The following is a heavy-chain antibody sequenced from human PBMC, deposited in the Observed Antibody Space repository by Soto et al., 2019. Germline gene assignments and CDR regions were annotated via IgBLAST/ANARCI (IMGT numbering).Heavy chain of an antibody. CDR3: ARAGYGDYVTYYYYYMDV. Sequence: SETLSLTCTVSGGSISSGGYYWSWIRQHPEKGLELIGYIYYSGSTYYNPSLKSRVTISVDTSKNHFSLKLSSVTAADTAVYYCARAGYGDYVTYYYYYMDVWGKGTTVTVSS. CDR1: GGSISSGGYY. V-gene: IGHV4-31*03. CDR2: IYYSGST. D-gene: IGHD4-17*01. J-gene: IGHJ6*03.